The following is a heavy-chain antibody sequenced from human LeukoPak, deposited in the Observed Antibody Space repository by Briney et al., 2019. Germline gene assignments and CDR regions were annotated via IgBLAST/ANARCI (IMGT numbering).Heavy chain of an antibody. Sequence: SETLSLTCAVYGGSFSGYYWSWIRQPPGKGLEWIGEINHSGSTNYNPSLKSRVTISVDTSKNQFSLKLSSVTAADTAVYYCARRTAAGPGLTAWGQGTLVTVSS. CDR3: ARRTAAGPGLTA. CDR2: INHSGST. D-gene: IGHD6-13*01. J-gene: IGHJ5*02. V-gene: IGHV4-34*01. CDR1: GGSFSGYY.